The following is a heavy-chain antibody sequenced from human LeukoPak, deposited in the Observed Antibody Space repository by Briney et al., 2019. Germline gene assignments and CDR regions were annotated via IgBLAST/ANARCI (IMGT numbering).Heavy chain of an antibody. D-gene: IGHD3-22*01. CDR3: ARWYYDRSGYRYFDY. Sequence: SETLSLTCTVSGVSIRTYYWTWIRQPPGEGLEWIGNIDYSGNTKYNPSLNSRVTISVDTSKNNFSLKLSSVTAADTAVYYCARWYYDRSGYRYFDYGGQGTRVIVSS. J-gene: IGHJ4*02. CDR1: GVSIRTYY. CDR2: IDYSGNT. V-gene: IGHV4-59*12.